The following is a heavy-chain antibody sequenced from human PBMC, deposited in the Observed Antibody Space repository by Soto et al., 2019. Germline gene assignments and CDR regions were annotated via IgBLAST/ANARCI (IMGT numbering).Heavy chain of an antibody. CDR3: ATREDSSRFGGLEI. Sequence: PETLSLTCAVSGGSITSGGYSWDWKRQRPGKGLVWIGTVHATGGTYSTPSLRSRVTISVDTSKNLFSLKMTSESATDTDVYFCATREDSSRFGGLEIWGQGPAVT. CDR2: VHATGGT. V-gene: IGHV4-39*01. J-gene: IGHJ6*02. D-gene: IGHD3-3*01. CDR1: GGSITSGGYS.